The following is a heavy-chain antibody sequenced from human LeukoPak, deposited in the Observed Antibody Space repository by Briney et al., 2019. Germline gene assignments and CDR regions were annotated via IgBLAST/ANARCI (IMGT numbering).Heavy chain of an antibody. J-gene: IGHJ4*02. Sequence: GGSLRLSCAASGFTFSSYAMHWVRQAPGKGLEWVAVISYDGSNKYYADSVKGRFTISRDNSKNTLYLQMNSLRAEDTAVYYCATIAVAGDYLDYWGQGTLVTVSS. CDR3: ATIAVAGDYLDY. V-gene: IGHV3-30-3*01. CDR1: GFTFSSYA. CDR2: ISYDGSNK. D-gene: IGHD6-19*01.